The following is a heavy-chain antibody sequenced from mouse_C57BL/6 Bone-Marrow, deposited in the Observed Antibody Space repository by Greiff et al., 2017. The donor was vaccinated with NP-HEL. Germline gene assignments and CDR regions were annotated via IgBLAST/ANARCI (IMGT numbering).Heavy chain of an antibody. J-gene: IGHJ3*01. Sequence: EVQLQQSGPVLVKPGASVKMSCKASGYTFTDYYMNWVKQSHGKSLEWIGVINPYNGGTSYNQKFKGKATLTVDKSSSTAYMELNSLTSEDSAVYYCARWGSSYGFAYWGQGTLVTVSA. CDR3: ARWGSSYGFAY. V-gene: IGHV1-19*01. CDR1: GYTFTDYY. CDR2: INPYNGGT. D-gene: IGHD1-1*01.